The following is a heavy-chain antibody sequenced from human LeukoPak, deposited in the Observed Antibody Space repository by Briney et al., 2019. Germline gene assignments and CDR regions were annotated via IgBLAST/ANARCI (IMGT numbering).Heavy chain of an antibody. CDR1: GYTFTSYD. D-gene: IGHD2-2*01. Sequence: GASVKVSCKASGYTFTSYDINWVRQATGQGLEWMGWMNPNSGNTGYAQKFQGRVTMTRNTSISTAYMELSSLRSEDTAAYYCARLGVVPETDHDYYYYYGMDVWGQGTTVTVSS. CDR3: ARLGVVPETDHDYYYYYGMDV. V-gene: IGHV1-8*01. CDR2: MNPNSGNT. J-gene: IGHJ6*02.